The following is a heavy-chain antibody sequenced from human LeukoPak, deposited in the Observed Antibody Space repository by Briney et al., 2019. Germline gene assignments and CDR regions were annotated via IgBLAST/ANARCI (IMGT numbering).Heavy chain of an antibody. Sequence: PGGSLRLSCAASGFTFSSYEMNWVRQAPGKGLEWVSYISSSGSTIYYADSVKGRFTISRDNAKNSLYLQMNSLRAEDTAVYYCAREVGSGYYYYYYYMDVWGKGTTVTISS. CDR3: AREVGSGYYYYYYYMDV. J-gene: IGHJ6*03. V-gene: IGHV3-48*03. D-gene: IGHD3-10*01. CDR1: GFTFSSYE. CDR2: ISSSGSTI.